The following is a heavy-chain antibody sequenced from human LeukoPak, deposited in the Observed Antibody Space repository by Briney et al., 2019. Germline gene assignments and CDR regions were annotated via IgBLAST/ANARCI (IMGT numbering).Heavy chain of an antibody. CDR3: ASTYGSGWYVFDY. CDR2: IIPIFGTA. V-gene: IGHV1-69*13. D-gene: IGHD6-19*01. CDR1: GGTFSSYA. J-gene: IGHJ4*02. Sequence: APVKVSCKASGGTFSSYAISWVRQAPGQGLEWMGGIIPIFGTANYAQKFQGRVTITADESTSTAYMELSSLRSEDTAVYYCASTYGSGWYVFDYWGQGTLVTVSS.